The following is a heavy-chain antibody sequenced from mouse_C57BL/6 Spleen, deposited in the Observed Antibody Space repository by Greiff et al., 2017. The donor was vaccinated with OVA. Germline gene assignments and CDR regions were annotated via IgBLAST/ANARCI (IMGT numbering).Heavy chain of an antibody. CDR2: IRNKANGYTT. CDR3: ARLGGNYPYWYFDV. D-gene: IGHD2-1*01. CDR1: GFTFTDYY. Sequence: EVKLMESGGGLVQPGGSLSLSCAASGFTFTDYYMSWVRQPPGKALEWLGFIRNKANGYTTEYSASVKGRFTISRDNSQSILYLQMNALRAEDSATYYCARLGGNYPYWYFDVWGTGTTVTVSS. V-gene: IGHV7-3*01. J-gene: IGHJ1*03.